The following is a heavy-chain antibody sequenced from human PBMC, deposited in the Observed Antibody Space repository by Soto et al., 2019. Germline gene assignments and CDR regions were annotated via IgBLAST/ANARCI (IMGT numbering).Heavy chain of an antibody. CDR2: VHHSGTT. V-gene: IGHV4-4*02. CDR3: ARARRVYGMDV. Sequence: SETLSLTCGVSGGSINTDYWWSWVRQAPGKALEWIGEVHHSGTTNYIQSLKTRVTISVDTSKNQFSLKLSSVTAADTAVYYCARARRVYGMDVWGQGTTVTVSS. CDR1: GGSINTDYW. J-gene: IGHJ6*02.